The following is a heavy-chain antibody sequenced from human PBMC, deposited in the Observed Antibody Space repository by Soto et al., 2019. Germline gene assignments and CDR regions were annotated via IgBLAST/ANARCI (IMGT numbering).Heavy chain of an antibody. CDR2: ISPGGDRI. CDR1: GFMFDSYA. CDR3: TKLADSAGWGVDF. J-gene: IGHJ4*02. D-gene: IGHD6-19*01. V-gene: IGHV3-48*02. Sequence: EVQLVESGGGLVQPGGSLRLSCVASGFMFDSYAMNWVRQAPGKGLEWVSYISPGGDRIYYAESLKGRITISRDNARNSLSLQMKILSDEDTAVYYCTKLADSAGWGVDFWGPGTLVTVSS.